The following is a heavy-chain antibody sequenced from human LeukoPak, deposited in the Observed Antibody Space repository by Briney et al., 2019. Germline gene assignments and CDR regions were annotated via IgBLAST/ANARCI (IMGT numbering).Heavy chain of an antibody. V-gene: IGHV3-48*01. CDR2: ISSSSSTI. Sequence: PGGSLRLSCAASGFTFSSYSMNWVRQAPGKGLEWVSYISSSSSTIYYADSVKGRFTISRDNAKNSLYLQMNSLRAEDTAVYYCARPQSNWNFVSRSEYFQHWGQGTLVTVSS. CDR1: GFTFSSYS. D-gene: IGHD1-7*01. J-gene: IGHJ1*01. CDR3: ARPQSNWNFVSRSEYFQH.